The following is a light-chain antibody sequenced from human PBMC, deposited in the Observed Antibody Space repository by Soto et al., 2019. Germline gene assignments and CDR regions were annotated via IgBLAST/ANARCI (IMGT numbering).Light chain of an antibody. V-gene: IGKV1-5*03. Sequence: DIQMTQSPSTLSASVGDTVTITCRASQSISNWLAWYQQKPGQAPKLLIHKASTLESGVPSRFSGSGSGTEFTLTISSLQPDDFATFYCQQYDRFPYTFGKGTKLKIK. CDR2: KAS. CDR3: QQYDRFPYT. J-gene: IGKJ2*01. CDR1: QSISNW.